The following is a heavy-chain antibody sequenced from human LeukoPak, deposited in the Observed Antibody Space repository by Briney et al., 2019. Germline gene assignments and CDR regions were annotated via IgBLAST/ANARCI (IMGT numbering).Heavy chain of an antibody. J-gene: IGHJ4*02. CDR1: GFTFSTYA. CDR3: ARDFWGAYRVDYFDY. D-gene: IGHD3-3*01. CDR2: ISGSGGST. Sequence: GGSLRLSCAASGFTFSTYAMSWVRQAPGKGLEWVSAISGSGGSTYYADSVKGRFTISRDNAKKSLYLQMNSLGAEDTAVYYCARDFWGAYRVDYFDYWGQGTLVTVSS. V-gene: IGHV3-23*01.